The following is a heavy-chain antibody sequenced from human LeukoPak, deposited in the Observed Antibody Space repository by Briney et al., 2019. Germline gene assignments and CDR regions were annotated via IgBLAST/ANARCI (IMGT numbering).Heavy chain of an antibody. Sequence: SETLSLTCAVSGGSISSGGYSWSWIRQPPGKGLEWIGYIYHSGSTYYNPSLKSRVTISVDRSKNQFSLKLSSVTAADTAVYYCARDDYRNAFDIWGQGTMVTVSS. CDR1: GGSISSGGYS. CDR3: ARDDYRNAFDI. J-gene: IGHJ3*02. CDR2: IYHSGST. V-gene: IGHV4-30-2*01. D-gene: IGHD5-12*01.